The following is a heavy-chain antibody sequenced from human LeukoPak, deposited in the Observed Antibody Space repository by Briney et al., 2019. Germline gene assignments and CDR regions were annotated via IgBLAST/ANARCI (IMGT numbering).Heavy chain of an antibody. V-gene: IGHV3-7*01. D-gene: IGHD3-22*01. CDR3: ARTYSSGYQGSLDY. CDR1: GSTFSNYW. Sequence: GGSLRLSCAASGSTFSNYWMSWVRQAPGKGLEWVANIKEDGSEKYYVDSVKGRFTISRDNAKNSLSLQVNSLSAEDTAVYYCARTYSSGYQGSLDYWGQGTLVTVSS. J-gene: IGHJ4*02. CDR2: IKEDGSEK.